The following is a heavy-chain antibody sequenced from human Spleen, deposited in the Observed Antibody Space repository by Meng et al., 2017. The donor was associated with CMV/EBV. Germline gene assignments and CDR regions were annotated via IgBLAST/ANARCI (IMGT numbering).Heavy chain of an antibody. CDR3: ARKPLHCSRTSCYTSYYGMDV. CDR1: GGTFSSYA. CDR2: IIPILGIA. D-gene: IGHD2-2*02. V-gene: IGHV1-69*10. Sequence: SVKVSCKASGGTFSSYAISWVRQAPGQGLEWMGGIIPILGIANYAQKFQGRVTITADKSTSTAYMELSSLRSEDTAVYYCARKPLHCSRTSCYTSYYGMDVWGQGTTVTVSS. J-gene: IGHJ6*02.